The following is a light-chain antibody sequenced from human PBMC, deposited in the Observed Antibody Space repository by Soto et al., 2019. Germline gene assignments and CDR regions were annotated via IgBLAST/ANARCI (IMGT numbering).Light chain of an antibody. V-gene: IGKV3-15*01. J-gene: IGKJ5*01. CDR3: QQYNNWPPIT. Sequence: EVVMTQSPASLSASPGERVTLSFRASRNIRSSLAWYQQTPGQAPRLLIYGASTRATGIPARFSGSGSETEFTLTISSLQSEDFAVYYCQQYNNWPPITFGQGTRLETK. CDR2: GAS. CDR1: RNIRSS.